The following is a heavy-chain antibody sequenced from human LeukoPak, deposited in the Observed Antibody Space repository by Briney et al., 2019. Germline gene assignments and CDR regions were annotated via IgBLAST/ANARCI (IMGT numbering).Heavy chain of an antibody. CDR3: AKEFARRRDGHNSVTWGLGFDF. CDR1: GFTFRSHA. V-gene: IGHV3-23*01. J-gene: IGHJ4*02. D-gene: IGHD5-24*01. CDR2: ISGSGGST. Sequence: GGSLRLSCAASGFTFRSHAMSWVRQAPGKGLEWVSAISGSGGSTYYADSVNGRFTISRDTSKNTLYLQMDSLRGEDTAVYYCAKEFARRRDGHNSVTWGLGFDFWGLGTLVTVSS.